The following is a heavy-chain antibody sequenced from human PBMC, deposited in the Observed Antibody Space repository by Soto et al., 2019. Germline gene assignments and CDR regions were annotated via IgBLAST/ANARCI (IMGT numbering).Heavy chain of an antibody. CDR3: ARGRDSSGSQFDY. J-gene: IGHJ4*02. V-gene: IGHV1-69*06. CDR1: GGTFSSYA. CDR2: IIPIFGTA. Sequence: SVKVSCKASGGTFSSYAISWVRQAPGQGLEWMGGIIPIFGTANYAQKFQGRVTTTADKSTSTAYMELSSLRSEDTAVYYCARGRDSSGSQFDYWGQGTLVSVSS. D-gene: IGHD6-19*01.